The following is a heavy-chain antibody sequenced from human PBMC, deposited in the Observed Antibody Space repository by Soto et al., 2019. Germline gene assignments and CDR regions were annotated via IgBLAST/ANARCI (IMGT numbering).Heavy chain of an antibody. CDR1: GGSVSSGSYY. CDR3: ERGGTNWNSPAAFDY. CDR2: IYYSGST. Sequence: SETLSLTCTVSGGSVSSGSYYWSWIRQPPGKGLEWIGYIYYSGSTNYNPSLKSRVTISVDTSKNQFSLKLSSVTAADTAVYYCERGGTNWNSPAAFDYWGQGTLVTVSS. V-gene: IGHV4-61*01. J-gene: IGHJ4*02. D-gene: IGHD1-7*01.